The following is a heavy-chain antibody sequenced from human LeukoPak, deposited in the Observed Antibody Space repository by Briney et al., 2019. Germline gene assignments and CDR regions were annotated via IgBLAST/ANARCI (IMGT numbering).Heavy chain of an antibody. CDR1: GFTFSSYS. Sequence: PGGSLRLSCAASGFTFSSYSMNWVRQAPGKGLEWVSSISSSSSYIYYADSVKGRFTISRDNAKNSLYLQMNSLRAEDTAVYYCAKAAYGDYDGAFDMWGQGTMVTVSS. V-gene: IGHV3-21*04. CDR3: AKAAYGDYDGAFDM. CDR2: ISSSSSYI. D-gene: IGHD4-17*01. J-gene: IGHJ3*02.